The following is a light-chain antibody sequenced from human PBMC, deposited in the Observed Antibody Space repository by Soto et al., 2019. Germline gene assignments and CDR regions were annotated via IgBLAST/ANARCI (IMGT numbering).Light chain of an antibody. CDR2: RNN. V-gene: IGLV1-44*01. Sequence: QSVLTQPPSASGTPGQRVTISCSGSSSNIGSNTVNWYQQLPGTAPKLLIYRNNQRPSGVPDRFSGSKSGTSASLAISGLQSGDEVDYYCAAWDDSLNGLVFGGGTKVTVL. CDR3: AAWDDSLNGLV. CDR1: SSNIGSNT. J-gene: IGLJ2*01.